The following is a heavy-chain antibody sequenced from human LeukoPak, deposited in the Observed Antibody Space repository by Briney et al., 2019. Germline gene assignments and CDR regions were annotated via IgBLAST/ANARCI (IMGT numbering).Heavy chain of an antibody. V-gene: IGHV3-23*01. J-gene: IGHJ4*02. Sequence: GGSLRLSCAASGFTFSSYAMSWVRQAPGKGLEWVSAISGSGGSTYYADSVRGRFTISRDNSKNTLYLQMNSLRTEDTAVYYCAKDAMVRGVLDYWGQGTLVTVSS. CDR3: AKDAMVRGVLDY. CDR1: GFTFSSYA. D-gene: IGHD3-10*01. CDR2: ISGSGGST.